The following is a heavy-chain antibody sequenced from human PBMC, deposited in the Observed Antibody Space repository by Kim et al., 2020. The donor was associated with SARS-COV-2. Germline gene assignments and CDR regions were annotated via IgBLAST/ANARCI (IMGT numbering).Heavy chain of an antibody. CDR2: INPRSVNT. CDR3: ARAWDQNFDF. CDR1: GYTFTSYW. V-gene: IGHV1-46*01. D-gene: IGHD1-26*01. Sequence: ASVKVSCKASGYTFTSYWIHWVRQAPGQGLEWMGMINPRSVNTRYAQNFQGRVTTTSDTSTSTAYMEMSSLRSEDTAVYYCARAWDQNFDFWGQGTLVTVSS. J-gene: IGHJ4*02.